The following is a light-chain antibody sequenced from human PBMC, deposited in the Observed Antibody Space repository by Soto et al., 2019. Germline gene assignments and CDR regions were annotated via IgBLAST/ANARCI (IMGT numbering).Light chain of an antibody. J-gene: IGKJ2*01. CDR1: RSISSW. V-gene: IGKV1-5*03. Sequence: DIQMTQSPSTLSASVGDRVTSTCRASRSISSWLAWYQQKPGKAPKLLIYKASSLESGVPSRFSGSGSGTEFTLTISSLQPDDFATYYCQEYKSYSTFGQGTKLEIK. CDR2: KAS. CDR3: QEYKSYST.